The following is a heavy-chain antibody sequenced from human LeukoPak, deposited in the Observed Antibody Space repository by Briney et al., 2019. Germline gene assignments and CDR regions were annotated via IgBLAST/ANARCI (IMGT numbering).Heavy chain of an antibody. V-gene: IGHV4-38-2*02. CDR2: IYHSGST. D-gene: IGHD3-10*01. Sequence: PSETLSLTCTVSGYSICSGYYWGWTRQPPGKGLEWIGGIYHSGSTYYNPSLKSRVTISVDTSKNQFSLKLSSVTAADTAVYYCARANPHYYYGSGSVEGDYWGQGTLVTVSS. CDR3: ARANPHYYYGSGSVEGDY. J-gene: IGHJ4*02. CDR1: GYSICSGYY.